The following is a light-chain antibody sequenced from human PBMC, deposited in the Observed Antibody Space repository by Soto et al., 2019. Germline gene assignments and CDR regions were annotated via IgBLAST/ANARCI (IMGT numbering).Light chain of an antibody. CDR1: SSDVGGYNY. J-gene: IGLJ1*01. CDR2: EVV. CDR3: TSYTSSSPLV. V-gene: IGLV2-14*01. Sequence: QPALTQPASVSGSPGQSITISCTGTSSDVGGYNYVSWYQHHPGKAPKLMIYEVVNRPSGVSNRFSGSKSGITASLTISGLQAEDEADYYCTSYTSSSPLVFGTGTKLTVL.